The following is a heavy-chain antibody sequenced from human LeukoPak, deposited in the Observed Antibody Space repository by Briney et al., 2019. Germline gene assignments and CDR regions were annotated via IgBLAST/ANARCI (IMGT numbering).Heavy chain of an antibody. Sequence: GGSLRLSCAASGFTFSSYSMNWVRQAPGKGLEWVSSISSSSSYIYYADSVKGRFTISRDNAKNSLYLQMNSLRAEDTAVYYCARALGYNWIAGDFDYWGQGTLVTVSS. J-gene: IGHJ4*02. CDR1: GFTFSSYS. D-gene: IGHD1-1*01. CDR3: ARALGYNWIAGDFDY. CDR2: ISSSSSYI. V-gene: IGHV3-21*01.